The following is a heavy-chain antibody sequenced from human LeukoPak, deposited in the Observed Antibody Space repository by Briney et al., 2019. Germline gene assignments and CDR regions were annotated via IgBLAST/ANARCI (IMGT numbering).Heavy chain of an antibody. D-gene: IGHD3-22*01. J-gene: IGHJ1*01. V-gene: IGHV4-39*02. CDR1: GGSISSRSYY. Sequence: PSETLSLTCTVSGGSISSRSYYWGWIRQPPGTGLEWIANIYSSGSTYQNPSLKSRVTISVGTSKTNFSLKLSSLTAADTAVYYCGSQFYDSSGYYFQHWGQGTLVTVSP. CDR2: IYSSGST. CDR3: GSQFYDSSGYYFQH.